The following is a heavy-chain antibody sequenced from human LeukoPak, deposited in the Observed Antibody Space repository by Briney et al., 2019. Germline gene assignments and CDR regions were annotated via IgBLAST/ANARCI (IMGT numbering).Heavy chain of an antibody. J-gene: IGHJ3*02. Sequence: PGGSLRLSCAASTFTFSNYWMSWVRQAPGEGLEWVANIKQDGSEKYYADSVKGRFTISRDNAKTSLYLQMNSLRAEDTAVYYCARDVLAAGATGTFDIWGQGTMVTVSS. CDR1: TFTFSNYW. D-gene: IGHD1-14*01. CDR3: ARDVLAAGATGTFDI. V-gene: IGHV3-7*03. CDR2: IKQDGSEK.